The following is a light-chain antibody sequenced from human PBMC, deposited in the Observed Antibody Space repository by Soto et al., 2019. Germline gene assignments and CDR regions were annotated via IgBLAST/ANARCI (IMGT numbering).Light chain of an antibody. V-gene: IGKV3-20*01. CDR2: GAS. J-gene: IGKJ4*01. Sequence: EIVLTQSPGTLSLSPGERVTLSCRASQSVTSNFLGWYQQKPGQAPRLLIYGASTRATGIPDRFSGSGSGTDFALTVSRLEAEDFAIYYCHQDGSSPLTFGGGTKVEI. CDR1: QSVTSNF. CDR3: HQDGSSPLT.